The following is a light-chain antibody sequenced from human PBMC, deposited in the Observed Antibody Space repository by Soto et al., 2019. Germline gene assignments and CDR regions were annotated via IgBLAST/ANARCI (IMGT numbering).Light chain of an antibody. CDR2: EVS. CDR3: SSYTSSSTYV. J-gene: IGLJ1*01. CDR1: SSDVGAYNS. V-gene: IGLV2-14*01. Sequence: QSALTQPASVSGSPGQSITISCTGTSSDVGAYNSVSWYQQYPGKAPKLMMYEVSNRPSGVSDRFSGSKSGNTASLTISGLRTGDEADYYCSSYTSSSTYVFGTGTKLTVL.